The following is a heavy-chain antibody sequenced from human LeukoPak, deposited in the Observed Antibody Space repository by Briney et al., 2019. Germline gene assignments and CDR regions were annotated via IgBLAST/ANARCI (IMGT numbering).Heavy chain of an antibody. D-gene: IGHD1-26*01. CDR1: GFTFSSYG. J-gene: IGHJ4*02. CDR3: AREVGATNGLDY. Sequence: GGSLRLSCAASGFTFSSYGMHWVRQAPGKGLEWVAVIWYDGSNKYYADSVKGRFTISRDNSKNTLYLQMNSLRAEDTAVYYCAREVGATNGLDYWGQGTLVTVSS. CDR2: IWYDGSNK. V-gene: IGHV3-33*01.